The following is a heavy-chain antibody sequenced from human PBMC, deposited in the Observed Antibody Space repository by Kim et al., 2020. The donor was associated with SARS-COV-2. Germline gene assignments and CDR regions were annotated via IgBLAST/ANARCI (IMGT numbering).Heavy chain of an antibody. Sequence: ASVKVSCKASGYTFTSYGISWVRQAPGQGLEWMGWISAYNGNTNYAQKLQGRVTMTTDTSTSTAYMELRSLRYDDTDVYYCARGGSRVTMKVVVMADAFDIWGQGTMVTVSS. CDR2: ISAYNGNT. CDR1: GYTFTSYG. D-gene: IGHD3-22*01. CDR3: ARGGSRVTMKVVVMADAFDI. V-gene: IGHV1-18*01. J-gene: IGHJ3*02.